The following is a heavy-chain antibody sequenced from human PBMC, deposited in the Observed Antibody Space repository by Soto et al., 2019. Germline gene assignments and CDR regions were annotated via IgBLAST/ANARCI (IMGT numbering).Heavy chain of an antibody. CDR1: GFTFSSYW. CDR3: ARFGYNSGSYSIDY. V-gene: IGHV3-7*01. CDR2: IKQDGSEK. D-gene: IGHD3-10*01. Sequence: LRLSCAASGFTFSSYWMSWVRQAPGKGLEWVANIKQDGSEKYYVDSVKGRFTISRDNAKSSLYLQMNSLRAEDTAVYYCARFGYNSGSYSIDYGGKGPLVTVP. J-gene: IGHJ4*02.